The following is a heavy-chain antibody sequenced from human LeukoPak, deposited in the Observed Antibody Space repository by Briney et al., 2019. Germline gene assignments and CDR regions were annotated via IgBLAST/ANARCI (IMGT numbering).Heavy chain of an antibody. D-gene: IGHD3-9*01. Sequence: SETLSLTCTVSGGSISRYYWSWIRQPAGKGLEWIGRIHSSGSTNYNPSLKSRVTMSVDTSKNHFSLKLSSVTAADTAVYYCARYSYDILTGYPKGWFDPWGQGTLVTVSS. V-gene: IGHV4-4*07. CDR2: IHSSGST. CDR1: GGSISRYY. J-gene: IGHJ5*02. CDR3: ARYSYDILTGYPKGWFDP.